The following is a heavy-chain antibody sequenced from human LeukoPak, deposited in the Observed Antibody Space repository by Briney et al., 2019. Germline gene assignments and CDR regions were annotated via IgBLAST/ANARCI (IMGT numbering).Heavy chain of an antibody. Sequence: SVKVSCKASGGTFSSYAISWVRQAPGQGLEWMGGIIPIFGTANYAQKFQGRVTITADKSTSTAYMELSSLRSEDTAVYYCARERREQLLPPYTRSLTYFDYWGQGTLVTVSS. D-gene: IGHD2-15*01. CDR3: ARERREQLLPPYTRSLTYFDY. V-gene: IGHV1-69*06. CDR2: IIPIFGTA. CDR1: GGTFSSYA. J-gene: IGHJ4*02.